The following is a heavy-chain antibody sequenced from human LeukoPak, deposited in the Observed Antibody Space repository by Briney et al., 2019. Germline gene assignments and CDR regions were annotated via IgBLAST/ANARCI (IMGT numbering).Heavy chain of an antibody. Sequence: GGSLRLSCAASGFTFSDYYMSWIRQAPGKGLEWVSYISSSSSYTNYADSVKGRFTISRDNAKNSLYLQMNSLRAEDTAVYYCARESLLGAFDIWGQGTMVTVSS. D-gene: IGHD2-21*01. V-gene: IGHV3-11*05. CDR3: ARESLLGAFDI. J-gene: IGHJ3*02. CDR2: ISSSSSYT. CDR1: GFTFSDYY.